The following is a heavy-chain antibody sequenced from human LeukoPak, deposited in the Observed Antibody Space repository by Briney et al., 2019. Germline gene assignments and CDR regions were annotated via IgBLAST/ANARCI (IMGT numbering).Heavy chain of an antibody. CDR3: AKDPEDIVVVPAAMEGY. D-gene: IGHD2-2*01. Sequence: PGGSLRLSCAASGFTFSSYGMHWVRQAPGKGLEWVAFIRYDGSNKYYADSVKGRFTISRDNSKNTLYLQMNSLRAEDTAVYYCAKDPEDIVVVPAAMEGYWGQGTLVTVSS. CDR2: IRYDGSNK. J-gene: IGHJ4*02. V-gene: IGHV3-30*02. CDR1: GFTFSSYG.